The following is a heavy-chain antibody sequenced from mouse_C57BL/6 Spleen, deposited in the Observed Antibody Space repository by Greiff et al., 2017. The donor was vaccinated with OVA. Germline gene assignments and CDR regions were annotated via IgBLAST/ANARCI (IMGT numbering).Heavy chain of an antibody. V-gene: IGHV1-64*01. J-gene: IGHJ2*01. CDR1: GYTFTSYW. CDR3: ARIRERGYYFDY. Sequence: QVQLQQPGAELVKPGASVKLSCKASGYTFTSYWMHWVKQRPGQGLEWIGMIHPNSGSTNYNEKFKSKATLTVDKSSSTAYMQLSSLTSEDSAVYYWARIRERGYYFDYWGQGTTLTVSS. CDR2: IHPNSGST.